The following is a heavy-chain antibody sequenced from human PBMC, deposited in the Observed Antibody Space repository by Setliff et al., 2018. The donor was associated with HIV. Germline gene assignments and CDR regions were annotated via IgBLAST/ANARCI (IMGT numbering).Heavy chain of an antibody. CDR3: ARDGLEGDMAGRQRTYAFGY. CDR2: ISSSSTTI. V-gene: IGHV3-48*01. Sequence: GGSLRLSCAASGFTFSSYSMNWVRQAPGRGLEWVSYISSSSTTIRYADSVKGRFTISRDNAQKSLYLQMNSLRAEDTAVYYCARDGLEGDMAGRQRTYAFGYWGQGTLVTVSS. J-gene: IGHJ4*02. CDR1: GFTFSSYS. D-gene: IGHD2-15*01.